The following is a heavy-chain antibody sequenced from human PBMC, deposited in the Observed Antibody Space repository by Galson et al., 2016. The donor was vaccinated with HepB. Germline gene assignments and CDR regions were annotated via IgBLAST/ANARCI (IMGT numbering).Heavy chain of an antibody. V-gene: IGHV3-48*02. CDR2: ITLTTYTI. J-gene: IGHJ4*02. CDR1: GFTFSSYS. CDR3: ARDGGGGYNLDY. Sequence: SLRLSCAASGFTFSSYSMNWVRQAPGKGLVWVSHITLTTYTIYYADSVKGRFTISRDNAKNSVYLQMNSLRDEDTAVYYCARDGGGGYNLDYWGQGTLVTVSS. D-gene: IGHD5-24*01.